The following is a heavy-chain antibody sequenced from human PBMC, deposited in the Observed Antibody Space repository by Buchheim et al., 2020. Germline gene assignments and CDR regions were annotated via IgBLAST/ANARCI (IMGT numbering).Heavy chain of an antibody. CDR2: ISSSSSTI. V-gene: IGHV3-48*01. J-gene: IGHJ6*02. D-gene: IGHD6-6*01. CDR1: GFTFSSYS. CDR3: ARGVAWAARWHGMDV. Sequence: EVQLVESGGGLVQPGGSLRLSCAASGFTFSSYSMNWVRQAPGKGLEWVSYISSSSSTIYYADSVKGRLTISRDNAKNSLYLQMNSLRAEDTAVYYCARGVAWAARWHGMDVWGQGTT.